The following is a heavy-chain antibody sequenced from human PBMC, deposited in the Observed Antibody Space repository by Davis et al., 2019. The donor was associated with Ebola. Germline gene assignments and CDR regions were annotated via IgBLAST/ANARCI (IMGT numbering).Heavy chain of an antibody. V-gene: IGHV4-34*01. D-gene: IGHD3-3*01. Sequence: PSETLSLTCAVYGGSFSGYYWSWIRQPPGKGLEWIGEINHSGSTNYNPSLKSRVTISVDTSKNQFSLKLSSVTAADTAVYYCARAASYDFWSETHFDYWGQGTLVTVSS. CDR1: GGSFSGYY. CDR3: ARAASYDFWSETHFDY. J-gene: IGHJ4*02. CDR2: INHSGST.